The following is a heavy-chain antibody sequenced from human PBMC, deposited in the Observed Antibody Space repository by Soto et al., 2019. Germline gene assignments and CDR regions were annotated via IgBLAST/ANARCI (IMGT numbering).Heavy chain of an antibody. CDR3: ARGTVTGSEYNFYYYGMDV. V-gene: IGHV1-69*12. CDR1: GGTLNSYV. J-gene: IGHJ6*02. CDR2: IIPIFGNT. Sequence: QVQLVQSGVEVKKPGSSVKVSCKASGGTLNSYVIDWVRQAPGQGLEWMGGIIPIFGNTYYAQRLQGRVNLTADESTRTAYMELSTLTSEDTAVYYCARGTVTGSEYNFYYYGMDVWGQGTTVIVSS. D-gene: IGHD1-1*01.